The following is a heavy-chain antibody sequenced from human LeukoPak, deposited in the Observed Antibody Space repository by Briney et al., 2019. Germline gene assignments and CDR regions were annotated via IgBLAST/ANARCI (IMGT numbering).Heavy chain of an antibody. CDR3: AKDDSSAAFYFYFNGMDV. CDR1: GFTFSQYG. J-gene: IGHJ6*02. Sequence: GGSLRLSCAASGFTFSQYGMHWVRQAPGKGLEWVAVISSDGNSKFYADSVKGRITISRDNSKNMLSLQMYSLKSEDTAVYYCAKDDSSAAFYFYFNGMDVWGQGTTVTVS. D-gene: IGHD6-6*01. V-gene: IGHV3-30*18. CDR2: ISSDGNSK.